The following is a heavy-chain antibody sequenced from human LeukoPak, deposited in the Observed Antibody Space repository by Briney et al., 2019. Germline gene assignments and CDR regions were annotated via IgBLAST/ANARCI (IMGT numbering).Heavy chain of an antibody. CDR2: ISYDGSNK. J-gene: IGHJ6*03. Sequence: GGSLRLSCAASGFTFSSYAMHWVRQAPGKGLEWVAVISYDGSNKYYADSVKGRFTISRDNSKNTLYLQMNSLRAEDTAVYYCARDKRPHYYYGSGSYYRGGYYYYYYMDVWGKGTTVTVSS. V-gene: IGHV3-30*01. D-gene: IGHD3-10*01. CDR1: GFTFSSYA. CDR3: ARDKRPHYYYGSGSYYRGGYYYYYYMDV.